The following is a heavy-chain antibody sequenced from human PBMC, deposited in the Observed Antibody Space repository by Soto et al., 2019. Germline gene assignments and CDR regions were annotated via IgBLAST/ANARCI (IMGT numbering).Heavy chain of an antibody. J-gene: IGHJ5*02. CDR3: AGAAVYYDSGPRFAP. D-gene: IGHD3-22*01. Sequence: SSETLSLTCTVSGGSLSSYYWSWIRQPPGKGLEWIGYIYYSGSTNYNPSLKSRVTISVDTTKNQFSLKLSSVTAADTAVYYCAGAAVYYDSGPRFAPGGRGTLVPVSS. CDR1: GGSLSSYY. V-gene: IGHV4-59*01. CDR2: IYYSGST.